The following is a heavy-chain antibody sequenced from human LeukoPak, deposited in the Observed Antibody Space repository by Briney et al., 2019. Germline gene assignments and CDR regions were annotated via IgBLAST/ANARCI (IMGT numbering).Heavy chain of an antibody. V-gene: IGHV1-69*13. CDR3: ARDRYRSSTSCYYYFDY. Sequence: SVKVSCKASGYTFTGYYMHWVRQAPGQGLEWMGGIIPIFGTANYAQKFQGRVTITADESTSTAYMELSSLRSEDTAVYYCARDRYRSSTSCYYYFDYWGQGTLVTVSS. CDR1: GYTFTGYY. D-gene: IGHD2-2*01. J-gene: IGHJ4*02. CDR2: IIPIFGTA.